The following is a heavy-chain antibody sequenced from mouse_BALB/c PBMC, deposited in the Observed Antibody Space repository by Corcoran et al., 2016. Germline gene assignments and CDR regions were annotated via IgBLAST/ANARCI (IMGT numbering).Heavy chain of an antibody. CDR1: GFNIKDTY. CDR2: IDPANGNT. V-gene: IGHV14-3*02. J-gene: IGHJ1*01. Sequence: EVQLQQSGAELVKPGASVKLSCTASGFNIKDTYMHWVKQRPEQGLEWIGRIDPANGNTKYDPKFQGKATITEDTSSNTAYLHISSLTSEDTAVYYCANCDWYFDVWGAGTTVTVSS. CDR3: ANCDWYFDV.